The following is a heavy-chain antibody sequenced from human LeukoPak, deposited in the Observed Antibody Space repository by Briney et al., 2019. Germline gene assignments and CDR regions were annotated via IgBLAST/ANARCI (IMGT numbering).Heavy chain of an antibody. CDR1: GYTFTGYY. CDR3: ARLGADIAAAGTGYYYYYMDV. V-gene: IGHV1-2*02. J-gene: IGHJ6*03. CDR2: INPNSGGT. Sequence: GASVKVSCKASGYTFTGYYMHWVRQAPGQGLEWMGWINPNSGGTNYAQKFQGRVTMTRDTSISTAYMELSRLRSDDTAVYYCARLGADIAAAGTGYYYYYMDVWGKGTTVTVSS. D-gene: IGHD6-13*01.